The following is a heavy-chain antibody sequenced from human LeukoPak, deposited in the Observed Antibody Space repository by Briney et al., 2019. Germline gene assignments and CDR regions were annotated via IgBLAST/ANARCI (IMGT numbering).Heavy chain of an antibody. V-gene: IGHV3-48*01. CDR2: ISSSSTII. D-gene: IGHD6-13*01. CDR3: ARVGSPIAAAGTVY. CDR1: GFTFTSYS. J-gene: IGHJ4*02. Sequence: PGGSLRLSCAASGFTFTSYSMNWVRQAPGKGLEWVSYISSSSTIIYHADSGKGRFTISRDNAKSSLYLQMNSLRAEDTAVYYCARVGSPIAAAGTVYWGQGTLVTISS.